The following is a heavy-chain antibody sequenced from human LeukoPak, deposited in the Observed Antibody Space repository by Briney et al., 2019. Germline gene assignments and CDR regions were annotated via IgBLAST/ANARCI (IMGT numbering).Heavy chain of an antibody. CDR3: ARRGTTMVRGVDYYFDY. V-gene: IGHV3-7*01. CDR2: IKQDGSEK. CDR1: GFTFSSYW. J-gene: IGHJ4*02. Sequence: GGSLRLSCAASGFTFSSYWMSWVRQAPGKGLEWVANIKQDGSEKYYVDSVKGRFTISRDNSKNTLYLQMGSLRAEDMAVYYCARRGTTMVRGVDYYFDYWGQGTLVTVSS. D-gene: IGHD3-10*01.